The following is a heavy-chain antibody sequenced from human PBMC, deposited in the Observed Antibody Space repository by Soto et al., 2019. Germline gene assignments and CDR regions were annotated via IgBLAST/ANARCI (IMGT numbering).Heavy chain of an antibody. CDR3: ARAIGPTLFDY. Sequence: EVQLVESGGGLVQHGGSLRLSCSASGFTFSSYDMHWVRQGTGKGLEWVSAIGTTGDTYYAGSVKGRFTISIENAKNSLYLQMNSLRAGDTAIYFCARAIGPTLFDYWGQGTLVTVSS. CDR2: IGTTGDT. CDR1: GFTFSSYD. J-gene: IGHJ4*02. D-gene: IGHD3-22*01. V-gene: IGHV3-13*04.